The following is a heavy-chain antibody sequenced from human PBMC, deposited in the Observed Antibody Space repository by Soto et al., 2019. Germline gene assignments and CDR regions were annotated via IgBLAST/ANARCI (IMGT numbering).Heavy chain of an antibody. J-gene: IGHJ6*02. Sequence: QLQLQESGSGLVKPSQTLSLTCAVSGGSISSGGYSWSWIRQPPGKGLEWIGYIYHSGSTYYNPYLKSRVTISVDRSKNQFSLKLSSVTAADTAVYYCATYAPLDYYYGMDVWGQGTTVTLSS. CDR1: GGSISSGGYS. D-gene: IGHD2-2*01. CDR2: IYHSGST. CDR3: ATYAPLDYYYGMDV. V-gene: IGHV4-30-2*01.